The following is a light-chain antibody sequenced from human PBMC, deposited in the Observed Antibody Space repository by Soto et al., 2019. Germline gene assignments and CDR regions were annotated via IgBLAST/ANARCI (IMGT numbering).Light chain of an antibody. Sequence: IQMTQSPSTLSASVGDRVTITCRASQSINSWLAWYQQKPGTAPKFLIYDASSLESGVPSRFSGSGSGTEFTLTISSLQPDDFATYYCQQYNSSPLTFGGGTKVDVK. CDR1: QSINSW. V-gene: IGKV1-5*01. CDR3: QQYNSSPLT. J-gene: IGKJ4*01. CDR2: DAS.